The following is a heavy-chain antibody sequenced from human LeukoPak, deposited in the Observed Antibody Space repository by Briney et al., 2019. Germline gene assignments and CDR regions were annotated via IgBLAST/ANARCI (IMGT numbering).Heavy chain of an antibody. CDR3: AKERIADSILDDAFDI. Sequence: PGGSLRLSCAASGFTFSSYAMSWVRQAPGKGLEWVSAISDSGGSTYYADSVKGRFTISRDNSKNTLYLQMNSLRAEDTAVYYCAKERIADSILDDAFDIWGQGTMVTVSS. CDR2: ISDSGGST. D-gene: IGHD2-21*01. J-gene: IGHJ3*02. CDR1: GFTFSSYA. V-gene: IGHV3-23*01.